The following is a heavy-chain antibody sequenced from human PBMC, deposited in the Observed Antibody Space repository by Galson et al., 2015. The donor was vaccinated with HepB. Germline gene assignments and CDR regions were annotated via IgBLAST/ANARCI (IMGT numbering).Heavy chain of an antibody. CDR2: YEGNNK. V-gene: IGHV3-30*04. J-gene: IGHJ4*02. CDR1: GFTFTTYA. CDR3: ASHIY. Sequence: SLRLSCAASGFTFTTYAIHWVRQAPGKGLEWVASYEGNNKYYAESVKGRFTISRDNSKNRLYLQMNSLRAEDTAVYYCASHIYWGQGTLVTVSS.